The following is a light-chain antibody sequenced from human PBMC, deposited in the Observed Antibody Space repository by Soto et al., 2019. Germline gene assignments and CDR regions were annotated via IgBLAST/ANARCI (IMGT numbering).Light chain of an antibody. V-gene: IGKV1-5*03. Sequence: IQVTQSPSTLAASVGYRLIIICRASQSISSWLEWYQQKXGQAPKLLMYKASSLESGVPSRFRGSGSGTEFTLTISSLQPDDFATYYCQQYNSSLWTFGQGTKVDIK. J-gene: IGKJ1*01. CDR3: QQYNSSLWT. CDR2: KAS. CDR1: QSISSW.